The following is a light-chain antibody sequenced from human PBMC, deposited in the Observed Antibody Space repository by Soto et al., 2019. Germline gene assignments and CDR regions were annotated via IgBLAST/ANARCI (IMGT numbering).Light chain of an antibody. J-gene: IGKJ5*01. CDR2: DAS. CDR1: QSVEMN. CDR3: QQRKSWPPLT. Sequence: EIVLTQSPVTLSLSPGERATLSCRASQSVEMNLAWYQQKPGQAPRLLIYDASNRATGIPARFSGSGSGTDFSLTISSLEPEDFAIYYCQQRKSWPPLTFGQGTRLEIK. V-gene: IGKV3-11*01.